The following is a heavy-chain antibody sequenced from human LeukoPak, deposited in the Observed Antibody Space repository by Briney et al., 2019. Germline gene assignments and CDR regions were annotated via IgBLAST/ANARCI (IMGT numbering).Heavy chain of an antibody. CDR1: GYTFTGYY. J-gene: IGHJ4*02. Sequence: ASVKVSCKASGYTFTGYYIHWVRQAPGQGLEWMGCINPNSGDTKYAQKFQGRVSMTRDTSINTAYMELSRLRSVDTAFFYCARAPGYYDSSGHYTLYYFDYWGQGTLVTVSS. D-gene: IGHD3-22*01. V-gene: IGHV1-2*02. CDR2: INPNSGDT. CDR3: ARAPGYYDSSGHYTLYYFDY.